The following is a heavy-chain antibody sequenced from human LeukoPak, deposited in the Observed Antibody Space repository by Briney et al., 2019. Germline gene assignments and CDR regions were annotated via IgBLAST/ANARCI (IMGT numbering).Heavy chain of an antibody. J-gene: IGHJ4*02. CDR2: ISATGST. Sequence: SETLSLTCTVSGGSISSGSDYWSWIRQPAGRGLEWIVRISATGSTNSNPSLKSRVTISVDTSKSQFSLKLTSVTAGDTAVYFCARLNSGSYWGGFDYWGQGTLVTVSS. CDR1: GGSISSGSDY. CDR3: ARLNSGSYWGGFDY. V-gene: IGHV4-61*02. D-gene: IGHD1-26*01.